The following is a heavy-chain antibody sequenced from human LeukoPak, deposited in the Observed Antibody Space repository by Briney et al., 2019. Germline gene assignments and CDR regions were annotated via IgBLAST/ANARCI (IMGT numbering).Heavy chain of an antibody. D-gene: IGHD3-9*01. CDR3: ARHKPAVVLRYFDWLAGWFDP. V-gene: IGHV4-39*01. CDR1: GGSISSSSYY. J-gene: IGHJ5*02. Sequence: SETLSLTCTVSGGSISSSSYYWGWIRQPPGKGLEWIGSIYYSGSTYYNPSLESRVTISVDTSKNQFSLKLSSVTAADTAVYYCARHKPAVVLRYFDWLAGWFDPWGQGTLVTVSS. CDR2: IYYSGST.